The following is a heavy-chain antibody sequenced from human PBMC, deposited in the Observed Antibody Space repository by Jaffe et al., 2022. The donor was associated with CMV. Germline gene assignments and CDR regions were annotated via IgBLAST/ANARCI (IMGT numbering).Heavy chain of an antibody. CDR2: IIPIFGTA. Sequence: QVQLVQSGAEVKKPGSSVKVSCKASGGTFSSYAISWVRQAPGQGLEWMGGIIPIFGTANYAQKFQGRVTITADESTSTAYMELSSLRSEDTAVYYCARDLRWVYQGYYGMDVWGQGTTVTVSS. V-gene: IGHV1-69*01. CDR3: ARDLRWVYQGYYGMDV. D-gene: IGHD6-13*01. J-gene: IGHJ6*02. CDR1: GGTFSSYA.